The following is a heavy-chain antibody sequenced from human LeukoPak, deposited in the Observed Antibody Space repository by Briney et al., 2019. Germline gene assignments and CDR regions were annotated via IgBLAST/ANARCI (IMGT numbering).Heavy chain of an antibody. V-gene: IGHV3-74*01. CDR3: AMSLYSGAYVT. CDR2: INPDASTT. CDR1: EFTFSAYW. D-gene: IGHD1-26*01. Sequence: TGGSLRLSCAASEFTFSAYWVHWVRQAPGKGLVWVSLINPDASTTVYADSVKGRFTISRDNAKNTLYLQTNSLRAEDTAVYYCAMSLYSGAYVTWGQGTLVTVSS. J-gene: IGHJ5*02.